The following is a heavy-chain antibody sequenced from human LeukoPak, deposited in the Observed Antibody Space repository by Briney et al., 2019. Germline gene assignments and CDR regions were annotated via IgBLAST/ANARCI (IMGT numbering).Heavy chain of an antibody. CDR3: ARDTGYGGNGESDY. V-gene: IGHV3-20*04. J-gene: IGHJ4*02. CDR2: INWHGGST. Sequence: PGGSLRLSCAASGFTFDDYGMSWVRHAPGKGLEWVSGINWHGGSTVYADSVKGRFTISRDNAKNSLYLQINSLRAEDTALYSRARDTGYGGNGESDYWGQGTLVTVSS. CDR1: GFTFDDYG. D-gene: IGHD4-23*01.